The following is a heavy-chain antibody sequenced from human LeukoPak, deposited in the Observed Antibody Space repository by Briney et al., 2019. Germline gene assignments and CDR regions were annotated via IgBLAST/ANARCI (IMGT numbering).Heavy chain of an antibody. Sequence: GRSLRLSCAASGFTFSSYGMHWVRQAPGKGLEWVAVIWYDGSNKYYADSMKGRFTISRDNSKNTLYLQMNSLRAEDTAVYYCARDEGIRRFIDYWGQGTLVTVSS. CDR2: IWYDGSNK. CDR3: ARDEGIRRFIDY. CDR1: GFTFSSYG. V-gene: IGHV3-33*01. J-gene: IGHJ4*02. D-gene: IGHD3-3*01.